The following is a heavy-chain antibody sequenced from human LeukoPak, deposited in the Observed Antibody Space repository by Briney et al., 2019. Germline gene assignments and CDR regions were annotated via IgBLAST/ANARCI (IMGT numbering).Heavy chain of an antibody. CDR1: GFTFSSYT. CDR3: TRDLMGSSGQNWFDP. CDR2: ISSSSSYI. Sequence: GGSLRLSCAASGFTFSSYTMNWVRQAPGKGLEWVSCISSSSSYIYYADSMKGRFTISRDNAKNSLYLQMNSLRAEDTAVYYCTRDLMGSSGQNWFDPWGQGTLVTVSS. V-gene: IGHV3-21*01. D-gene: IGHD6-19*01. J-gene: IGHJ5*02.